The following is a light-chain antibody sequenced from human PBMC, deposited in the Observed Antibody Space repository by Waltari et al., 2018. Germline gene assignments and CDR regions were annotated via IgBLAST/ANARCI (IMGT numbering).Light chain of an antibody. CDR3: QQSDSTPRT. CDR1: QSISSY. CDR2: AAS. Sequence: DIQMTQSPSSLSASVGARVTITCRASQSISSYLNWYQQKPWKAPKLLIYAASSLHSGVPSMFSGSGSGTDFTLTISSLQPEDFATYYCQQSDSTPRTFGQGTKVEIK. V-gene: IGKV1-39*01. J-gene: IGKJ1*01.